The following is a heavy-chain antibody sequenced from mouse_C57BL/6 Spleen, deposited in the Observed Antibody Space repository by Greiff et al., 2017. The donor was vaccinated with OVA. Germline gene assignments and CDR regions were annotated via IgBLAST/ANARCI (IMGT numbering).Heavy chain of an antibody. V-gene: IGHV2-6*02. CDR2: IWSDGST. CDR3: ARNYDYDENAMDY. Sequence: VKLMESGPGLVAPSQSLSITCTVSGFSLTSYGVHWVRQPPGKGLEWLVVIWSDGSTTYNSALKSRLSISKDNSKSQVFLKMNSLQTDDTAMYYCARNYDYDENAMDYWGQGTSVTVSS. CDR1: GFSLTSYG. D-gene: IGHD2-4*01. J-gene: IGHJ4*01.